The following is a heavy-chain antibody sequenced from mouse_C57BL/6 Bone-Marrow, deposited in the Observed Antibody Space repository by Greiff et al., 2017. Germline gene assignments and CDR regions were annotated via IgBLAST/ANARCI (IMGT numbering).Heavy chain of an antibody. CDR1: GYTFTSYW. V-gene: IGHV1-59*01. J-gene: IGHJ3*01. Sequence: QVQLQQSGAELVRPGTSVKLSCKASGYTFTSYWMHWVKQRPGQGLEWIGVIDPSDSYTNYNQKFKGKATLTVDTSSSTAYMQLSSLTSEDSAVYYCAIWDLRRFAYWGQGTLVTVSA. D-gene: IGHD4-1*01. CDR2: IDPSDSYT. CDR3: AIWDLRRFAY.